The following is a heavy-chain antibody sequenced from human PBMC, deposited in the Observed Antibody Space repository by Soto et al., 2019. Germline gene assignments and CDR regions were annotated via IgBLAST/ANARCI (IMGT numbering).Heavy chain of an antibody. D-gene: IGHD6-13*01. Sequence: EVQLVQSGAEVKKPGESLKISCKGSGYSFTGYWIGWVRQMPGKGLEWMGIIYPGDSDTRYSPSFQGRVTISADKSISTAYLQWSSLKASDTAMYYCARTAAAGKYYYGVDVWGQGTTVTVSS. CDR1: GYSFTGYW. J-gene: IGHJ6*02. CDR2: IYPGDSDT. CDR3: ARTAAAGKYYYGVDV. V-gene: IGHV5-51*01.